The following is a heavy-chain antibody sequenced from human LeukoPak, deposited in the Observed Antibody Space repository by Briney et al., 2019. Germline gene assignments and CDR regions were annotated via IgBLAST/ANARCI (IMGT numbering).Heavy chain of an antibody. CDR3: SKYGSYPDY. V-gene: IGHV4-59*01. Sequence: SGPLALRFPFSGGSIRSLYGSGSRQPPGKGLEWIGYIYYSGSTTYTPSLKRRVAISLHTSKNQFSLKLSSVTAADTAIYYCSKYGSYPDYWGQGTLVTAPS. CDR1: GGSIRSLY. J-gene: IGHJ4*02. CDR2: IYYSGST. D-gene: IGHD1-26*01.